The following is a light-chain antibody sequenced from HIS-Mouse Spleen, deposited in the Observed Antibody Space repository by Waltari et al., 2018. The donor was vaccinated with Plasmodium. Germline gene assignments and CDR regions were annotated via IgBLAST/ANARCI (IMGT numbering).Light chain of an antibody. CDR1: QSVSSN. CDR2: GAS. Sequence: EIVMTQSPATLSVSPGERATLSCRASQSVSSNLAWYQQKPGQAPRLLIDGASTMATVIPDRLSGSGSETEFTLTIRSMQSEDFAVYYWQQNNNWHPFTFGPGTKVDIK. CDR3: QQNNNWHPFT. V-gene: IGKV3-15*01. J-gene: IGKJ3*01.